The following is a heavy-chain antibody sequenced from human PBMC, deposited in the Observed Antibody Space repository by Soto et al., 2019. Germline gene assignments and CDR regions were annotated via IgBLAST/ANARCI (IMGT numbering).Heavy chain of an antibody. J-gene: IGHJ4*02. V-gene: IGHV2-5*01. D-gene: IGHD3-22*01. CDR3: AHTNPPSGYYDSSGYRIHFDY. Sequence: SGPTLVNPTQTLTLTCTFSGFSLSASGVGVGWIRQPPGKALEWLALIYWNDDKRDSPSLKSRLTITKDTSKNQVVLTMTNMDPVDTATYYCAHTNPPSGYYDSSGYRIHFDYWGQGTLVTVSS. CDR2: IYWNDDK. CDR1: GFSLSASGVG.